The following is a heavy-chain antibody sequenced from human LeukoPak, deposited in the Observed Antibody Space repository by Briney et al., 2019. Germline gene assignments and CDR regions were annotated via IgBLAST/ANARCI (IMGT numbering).Heavy chain of an antibody. J-gene: IGHJ4*02. CDR1: GYTFTSYY. CDR2: INPSGGST. Sequence: ASVNVSCEASGYTFTSYYMHWVRQAPGQGLEWMGIINPSGGSTSYAQKFQGRVTMTRDTSTSAVFMELSSLRSEDTAVYYCARDRVLGTAVTTSLDYWGQGTLVTVSS. D-gene: IGHD4-17*01. V-gene: IGHV1-46*01. CDR3: ARDRVLGTAVTTSLDY.